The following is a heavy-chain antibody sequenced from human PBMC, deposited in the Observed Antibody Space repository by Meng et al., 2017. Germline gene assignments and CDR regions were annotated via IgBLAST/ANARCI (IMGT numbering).Heavy chain of an antibody. CDR2: ISYDGSNK. V-gene: IGHV3-30*01. CDR1: GFTFSSYA. D-gene: IGHD3-22*01. J-gene: IGHJ4*02. Sequence: GESLKISCAASGFTFSSYAMHWVRQAPGKGLEWVAVISYDGSNKYYADSVKGRFTISRDNSKNTLYLQMNSLRAEDTAVYYGAREYAPYYYDSSGYYAGALDYWGQGTLVTVSS. CDR3: AREYAPYYYDSSGYYAGALDY.